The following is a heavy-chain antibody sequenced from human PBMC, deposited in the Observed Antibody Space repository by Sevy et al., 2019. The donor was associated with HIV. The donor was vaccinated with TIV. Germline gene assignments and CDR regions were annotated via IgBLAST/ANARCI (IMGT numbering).Heavy chain of an antibody. D-gene: IGHD1-26*01. V-gene: IGHV4-31*03. J-gene: IGHJ3*02. CDR1: GGSISSGGYY. CDR2: IYYSGST. CDR3: ARVFGLWMGATDAGLDI. Sequence: SETLSLTCTVSGGSISSGGYYWSWIRQHPGKGLEWIGYIYYSGSTYYNPSLKSRVTISVDTSKNQFSLKLSSVTAADTAVYYCARVFGLWMGATDAGLDIGGQGTMVTVSS.